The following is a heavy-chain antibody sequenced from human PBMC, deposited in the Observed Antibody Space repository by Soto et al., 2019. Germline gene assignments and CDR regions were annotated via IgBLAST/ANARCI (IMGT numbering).Heavy chain of an antibody. J-gene: IGHJ4*02. D-gene: IGHD6-19*01. CDR2: ISAYNDDT. CDR3: ARQKMAGNFDY. CDR1: GYTFTNHG. V-gene: IGHV1-18*01. Sequence: QVHLVQSGAEVKKPGASVKVSCKASGYTFTNHGLNWVRQAPGQGPEWMGWISAYNDDTNFAQKFQGRVTMTTDTSTSTAYTERRSLTSDDTAVYYCARQKMAGNFDYWGQGTLVTVSS.